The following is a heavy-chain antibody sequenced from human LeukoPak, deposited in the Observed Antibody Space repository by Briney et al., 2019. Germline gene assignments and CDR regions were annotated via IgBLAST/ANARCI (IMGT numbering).Heavy chain of an antibody. J-gene: IGHJ5*02. CDR2: IFHSGIT. CDR3: ARGLGGRIGTTRFDP. D-gene: IGHD1-7*01. Sequence: SETLSLTCTVSGYSISSGYYWGWIRQPPGKGLEWIGSIFHSGITYYNPSLKSRVTISLDTSKNQFSLKLSSVTAADTAVYYCARGLGGRIGTTRFDPWGQGTLVTVSS. V-gene: IGHV4-38-2*02. CDR1: GYSISSGYY.